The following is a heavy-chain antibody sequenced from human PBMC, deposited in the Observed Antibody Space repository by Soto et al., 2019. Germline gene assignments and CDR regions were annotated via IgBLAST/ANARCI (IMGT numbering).Heavy chain of an antibody. CDR3: ARDEKWFDILTGYGPNFYY. CDR2: ISAYNGNT. V-gene: IGHV1-18*01. CDR1: GYTFTSYG. J-gene: IGHJ4*02. Sequence: ASVKVSCKASGYTFTSYGISWVRQAPGQGLEWMGWISAYNGNTNYAQKLQGRVTMTTDTSTSTAYMELRSLRSDDTAVYYCARDEKWFDILTGYGPNFYYWGQGTLVTVSS. D-gene: IGHD3-9*01.